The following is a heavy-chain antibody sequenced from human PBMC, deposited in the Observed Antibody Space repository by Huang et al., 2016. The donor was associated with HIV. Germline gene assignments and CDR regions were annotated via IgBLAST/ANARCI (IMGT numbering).Heavy chain of an antibody. D-gene: IGHD3-22*01. CDR3: ARDPRIQSWLNFFDY. CDR1: GFSISSYW. Sequence: EVQLVECGGGLVQPGGSLRLSCAASGFSISSYWMHWVRQAPGKGVVWVARINSDGRSTSYADAVKGRFTISRDNAKNTLYLQMNSLRAEDTAVYYCARDPRIQSWLNFFDYWGQGTLVSVSS. CDR2: INSDGRST. V-gene: IGHV3-74*01. J-gene: IGHJ4*02.